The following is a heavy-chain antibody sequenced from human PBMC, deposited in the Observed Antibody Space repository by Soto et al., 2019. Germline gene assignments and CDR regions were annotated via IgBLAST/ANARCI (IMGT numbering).Heavy chain of an antibody. D-gene: IGHD2-8*01. CDR1: GFTFSSYS. V-gene: IGHV3-48*01. J-gene: IGHJ4*02. CDR3: ARAGGRTNGVPVWFDY. CDR2: ISSSSSTI. Sequence: EVQLVESGGGLVQPRGSLRLSCAASGFTFSSYSMNWVRQAPGKGLEWVSYISSSSSTIYYADSVKGRFTISRDNAKNSLYLQMNSLRAEDTAVYYCARAGGRTNGVPVWFDYWGQGTLVTVSS.